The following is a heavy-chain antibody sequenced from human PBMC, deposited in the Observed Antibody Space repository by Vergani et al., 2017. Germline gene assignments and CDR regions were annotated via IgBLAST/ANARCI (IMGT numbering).Heavy chain of an antibody. D-gene: IGHD5-18*01. CDR2: IYYSGST. Sequence: QVQLQESGPGLVKPSETLSLTCTVSGGSVSSGSYYWSWIRQPPGKGLEWIGYIYYSGSTNYNPSLKSRVTISVDTSKNQFSLKLSSVTAADTAVYYCARGKRGYSRTGAYWGQGTLVTVSS. CDR1: GGSVSSGSYY. V-gene: IGHV4-61*01. J-gene: IGHJ4*02. CDR3: ARGKRGYSRTGAY.